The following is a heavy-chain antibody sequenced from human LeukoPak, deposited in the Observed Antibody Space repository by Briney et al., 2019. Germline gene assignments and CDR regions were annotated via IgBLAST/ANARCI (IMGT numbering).Heavy chain of an antibody. CDR1: GFTFSSYA. CDR3: ARDSSGWFSAFDI. J-gene: IGHJ3*02. Sequence: GRSLRLSCAASGFTFSSYAMHWVRQAPGKGLEWVAVISYDGSNKYYADSVKGRFTISRDNSKNTLYPQMNSLRAEDTAVYYCARDSSGWFSAFDIWGQGTMVTVSS. CDR2: ISYDGSNK. D-gene: IGHD6-19*01. V-gene: IGHV3-30*04.